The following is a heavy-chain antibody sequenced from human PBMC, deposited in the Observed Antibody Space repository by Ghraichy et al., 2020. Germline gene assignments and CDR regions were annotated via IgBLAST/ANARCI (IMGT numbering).Heavy chain of an antibody. J-gene: IGHJ5*02. V-gene: IGHV1-69*13. Sequence: SVKVSCKASGGTFSSYAISWVRQAPGQGLEWMGGIIPIFGTANYAQKFQGRVTITADESTSTAYMELSSLRSEDTAVYYCARKGLRGRTTGNWFDPWGQGTLVTVSS. CDR1: GGTFSSYA. D-gene: IGHD4-17*01. CDR3: ARKGLRGRTTGNWFDP. CDR2: IIPIFGTA.